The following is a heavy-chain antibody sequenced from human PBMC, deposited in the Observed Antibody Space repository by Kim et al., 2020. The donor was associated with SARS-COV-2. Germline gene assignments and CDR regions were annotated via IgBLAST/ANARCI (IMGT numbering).Heavy chain of an antibody. CDR2: FDPEDGET. CDR3: ATGGITMVRGVNPYYYYGMDV. J-gene: IGHJ6*02. D-gene: IGHD3-10*01. V-gene: IGHV1-24*01. Sequence: ASVKVSCKVSGYTLTELSMHWVRQAPGKGLEWMGGFDPEDGETIYAQKFQGRVTMTEDTSTDTAYMELSSLRSEDTAVYYCATGGITMVRGVNPYYYYGMDVWGQGTTVTVSS. CDR1: GYTLTELS.